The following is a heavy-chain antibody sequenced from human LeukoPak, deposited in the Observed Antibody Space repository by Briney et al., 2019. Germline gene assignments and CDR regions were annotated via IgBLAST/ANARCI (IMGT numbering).Heavy chain of an antibody. Sequence: ASVKVSCKASGYTFTSYGISWVRQAPGQGLEWMGWISAYNGNTNYAQKLQGRVTITRDTSASTAYMELSSLRSEDTAVYYCARDSGYQLLWYWGQGTLVTVSS. CDR3: ARDSGYQLLWY. CDR2: ISAYNGNT. D-gene: IGHD2-2*01. V-gene: IGHV1-18*01. CDR1: GYTFTSYG. J-gene: IGHJ4*02.